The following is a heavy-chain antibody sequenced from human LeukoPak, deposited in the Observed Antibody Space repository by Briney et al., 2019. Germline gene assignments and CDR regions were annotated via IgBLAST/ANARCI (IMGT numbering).Heavy chain of an antibody. D-gene: IGHD2-2*01. CDR2: IHDSGST. J-gene: IGHJ3*02. CDR1: GGSISNSNSS. CDR3: VRRPAWGAFDI. Sequence: PSETLSLTCTVSGGSISNSNSSWGWIRQPPGKGLEWIGYIHDSGSTYYNSSLKSRVTISVDTSKKQFSLKLSSVTAADTAFYYCVRRPAWGAFDIWGQGTMVTVSS. V-gene: IGHV4-39*01.